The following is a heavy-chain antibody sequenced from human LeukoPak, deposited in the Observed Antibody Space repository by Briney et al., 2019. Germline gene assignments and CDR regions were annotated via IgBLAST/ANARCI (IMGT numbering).Heavy chain of an antibody. CDR2: ISTYNGNT. CDR1: GHTFTSYG. CDR3: ARDLPYSSTWESIDY. V-gene: IGHV1-18*01. J-gene: IGHJ4*02. Sequence: ASVKVSCKASGHTFTSYGIIWVRQAPGQGLEWMGWISTYNGNTNYAQKIQGRVTMTTDTSTSTAYMELRSLRSGDTAVYYCARDLPYSSTWESIDYWGQGTLVTVSS. D-gene: IGHD6-13*01.